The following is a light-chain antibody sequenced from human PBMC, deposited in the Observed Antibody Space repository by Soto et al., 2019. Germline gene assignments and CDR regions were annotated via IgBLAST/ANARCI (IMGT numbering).Light chain of an antibody. J-gene: IGLJ1*01. V-gene: IGLV1-51*02. CDR2: ESD. CDR3: GTWDSYLLSYV. CDR1: SSNIGINY. Sequence: HSVLTQPPSVSAAPGQKVTISCAGSSSNIGINYVSWYQQIPGTAPKLLIYESDKRPSGIPDRFSGSKSGTSATLVITGLQTGDEADYYCGTWDSYLLSYVFGTGTKLTVL.